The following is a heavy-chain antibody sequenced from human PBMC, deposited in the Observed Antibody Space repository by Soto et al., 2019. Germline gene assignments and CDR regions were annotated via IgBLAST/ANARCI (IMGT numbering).Heavy chain of an antibody. CDR1: GYTFTSYG. Sequence: ASVKVSCKASGYTFTSYGISWVRQAPGQGLEWMGWISAYNGNTNYAQKLQGRVTMTTDTSTSTAYMELRSLRSDDTAVYYCAREISSWPTYYYYYGMDVWGQGTTVTVSS. J-gene: IGHJ6*02. V-gene: IGHV1-18*01. D-gene: IGHD6-13*01. CDR3: AREISSWPTYYYYYGMDV. CDR2: ISAYNGNT.